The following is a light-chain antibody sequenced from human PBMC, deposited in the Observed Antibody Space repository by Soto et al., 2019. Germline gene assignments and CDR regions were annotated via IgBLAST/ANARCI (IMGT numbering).Light chain of an antibody. J-gene: IGKJ1*01. V-gene: IGKV3-20*01. Sequence: EIVLTQSPGTLSLSPGERATLSCRASQTVSSSYLAWYQHKPGQAPILLIYGASKRALGIPDRFSGSGSGTDFTLTISRLEPEDFAVYYCQQSGTFGKGTKVEI. CDR3: QQSGT. CDR1: QTVSSSY. CDR2: GAS.